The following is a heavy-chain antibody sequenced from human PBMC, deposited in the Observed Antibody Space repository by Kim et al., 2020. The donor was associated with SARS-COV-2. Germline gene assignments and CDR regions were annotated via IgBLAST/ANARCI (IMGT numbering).Heavy chain of an antibody. V-gene: IGHV4-31*03. CDR3: AGDRPYYDSPPHWFDP. J-gene: IGHJ5*02. CDR2: IYYSGST. D-gene: IGHD3-22*01. CDR1: GGSISSGGYY. Sequence: SETLSLTCTVSGGSISSGGYYWSWIRQHPGKGLEWIGYIYYSGSTYYNPSLKSRVTISVDTSKNQFSLKLSSVTAADTAVYYCAGDRPYYDSPPHWFDPWGQATLVTVSS.